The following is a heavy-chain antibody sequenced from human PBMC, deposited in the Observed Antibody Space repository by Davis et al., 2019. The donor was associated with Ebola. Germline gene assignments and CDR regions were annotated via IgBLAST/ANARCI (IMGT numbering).Heavy chain of an antibody. CDR2: ISYDGSNK. D-gene: IGHD6-13*01. CDR1: GFTFTSYG. J-gene: IGHJ3*02. V-gene: IGHV3-30*03. Sequence: GESLKISCAASGFTFTSYGMHWVRQAPGKGLEWVAVISYDGSNKYYADSVKGRFTISRDNSKNTLYLQMNSLRAEDTAVYYCARAELAAAGNGAFDIWGQGTMVTVSS. CDR3: ARAELAAAGNGAFDI.